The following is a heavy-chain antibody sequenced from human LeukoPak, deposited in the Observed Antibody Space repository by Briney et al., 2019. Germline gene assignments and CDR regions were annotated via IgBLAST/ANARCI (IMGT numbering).Heavy chain of an antibody. CDR1: GFTFSSYS. V-gene: IGHV3-21*01. Sequence: PGGSLRLSCAASGFTFSSYSMNWVRQAPGEGLEGVSSISSSSSYIYYADSVKGRFTISRDNAKTSLYLQMNSLRAEDTAVYYCARDWHYYGSGSYLYYFDYWGQGTLVTVSS. CDR3: ARDWHYYGSGSYLYYFDY. J-gene: IGHJ4*02. CDR2: ISSSSSYI. D-gene: IGHD3-10*01.